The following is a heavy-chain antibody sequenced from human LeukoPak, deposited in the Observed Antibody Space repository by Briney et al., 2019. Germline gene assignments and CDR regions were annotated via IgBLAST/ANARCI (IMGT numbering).Heavy chain of an antibody. J-gene: IGHJ3*02. CDR1: GFTFDDYA. D-gene: IGHD6-19*01. V-gene: IGHV3-9*03. CDR3: AKHIQQWLGTGDDAFDI. CDR2: ISWNSGSI. Sequence: GGSLRLSCAASGFTFDDYAMHWVRQAPGKGLEWVSGISWNSGSIGYADSVKGRFTISRDNAKNSLYLQMNSLSAEDMALYYCAKHIQQWLGTGDDAFDIWGQGTMVTVSS.